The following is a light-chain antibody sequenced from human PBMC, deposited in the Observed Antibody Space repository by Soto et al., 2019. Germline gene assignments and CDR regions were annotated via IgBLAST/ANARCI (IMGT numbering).Light chain of an antibody. V-gene: IGLV2-11*01. CDR1: GNDVGAYNY. CDR3: FSYAGGYTYV. Sequence: QSALTQPRSVSGSPGQSVTISCTGTGNDVGAYNYVSWYQQHPGRPPKLLIYGVVRWPSGVPDRFSGSKSGNTASLTISGLQAEDEADYFCFSYAGGYTYVFGTGTQLTVL. J-gene: IGLJ1*01. CDR2: GVV.